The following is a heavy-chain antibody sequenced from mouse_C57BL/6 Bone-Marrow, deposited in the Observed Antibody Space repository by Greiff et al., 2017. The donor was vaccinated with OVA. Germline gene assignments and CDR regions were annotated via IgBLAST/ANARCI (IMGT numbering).Heavy chain of an antibody. V-gene: IGHV5-6*02. Sequence: EVKVEESGGDLVKPGGSLKLSCAASGFTFSSYGMSWVRQTPDKRLEWVATISRGGSYTYYPDSGRGGFTISRDNAKNTLYLQMCSLKSEDTAMYYCARRDYDHYAMDYWGQGTSVPVSS. CDR3: ARRDYDHYAMDY. J-gene: IGHJ4*01. CDR2: ISRGGSYT. CDR1: GFTFSSYG. D-gene: IGHD2-4*01.